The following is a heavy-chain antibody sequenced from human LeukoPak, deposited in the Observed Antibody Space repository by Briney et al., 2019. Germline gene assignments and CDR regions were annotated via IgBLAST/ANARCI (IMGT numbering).Heavy chain of an antibody. D-gene: IGHD6-25*01. Sequence: PGGSLRLSCTASGFTFSRHWMHWVRQAPEKGPEWVSRISNDGKNIAYADSVKDRFTISRDNAKNTLYLEINSLGTEDTAVYYCARRPTASAERGMDVWGHGTTVIVSS. CDR3: ARRPTASAERGMDV. CDR1: GFTFSRHW. V-gene: IGHV3-74*01. CDR2: ISNDGKNI. J-gene: IGHJ6*02.